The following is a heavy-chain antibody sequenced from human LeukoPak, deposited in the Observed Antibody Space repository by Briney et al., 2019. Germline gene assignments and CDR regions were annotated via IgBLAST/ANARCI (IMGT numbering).Heavy chain of an antibody. V-gene: IGHV1-2*02. D-gene: IGHD3-22*01. J-gene: IGHJ4*02. Sequence: ASVKVSCKASGYTFIGYYMHWVRQAPGQGLEWMGWINPNSGGTNYAQKFQGRVTMTRDTSISTAYMELSRLRSDDTAVYYCARDTSYYYDSSGYSFGGYWGQGTLVTVSS. CDR3: ARDTSYYYDSSGYSFGGY. CDR1: GYTFIGYY. CDR2: INPNSGGT.